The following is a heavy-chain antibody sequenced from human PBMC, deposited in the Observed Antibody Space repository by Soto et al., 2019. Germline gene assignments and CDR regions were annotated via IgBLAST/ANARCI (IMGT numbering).Heavy chain of an antibody. Sequence: SETLSLTCTVSGGSISSSSYYWGWIRQPPGKGLEWIGSIYYSGSTYYNPSLKSRVTISVDTSKNQFSLKLSSVTAADTAVYYCASSVRYFDWLLRYNWFDPWGQGTLVTVSS. V-gene: IGHV4-39*01. J-gene: IGHJ5*02. CDR1: GGSISSSSYY. D-gene: IGHD3-9*01. CDR3: ASSVRYFDWLLRYNWFDP. CDR2: IYYSGST.